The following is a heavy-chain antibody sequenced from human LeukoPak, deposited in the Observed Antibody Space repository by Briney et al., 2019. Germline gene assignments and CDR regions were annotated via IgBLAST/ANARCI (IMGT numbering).Heavy chain of an antibody. CDR2: ISGSGGST. D-gene: IGHD1-7*01. J-gene: IGHJ6*03. CDR3: AKRRGLELLYYYYMDV. Sequence: GGSLTLSCAASGFTFNSYAMSWVRQAPGKGLEWVSAISGSGGSTYYADSVKGRFTISRDNSKNTLYLQMNSLRAEDTAVYYCAKRRGLELLYYYYMDVWGKGTTVTVSS. V-gene: IGHV3-23*01. CDR1: GFTFNSYA.